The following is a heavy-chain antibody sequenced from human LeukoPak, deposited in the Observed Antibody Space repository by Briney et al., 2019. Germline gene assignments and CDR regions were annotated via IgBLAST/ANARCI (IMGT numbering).Heavy chain of an antibody. CDR3: ARVGVDYSGNIIKYFFDY. V-gene: IGHV4-59*01. CDR1: GGSISSYY. CDR2: ISYSGST. J-gene: IGHJ4*02. Sequence: SETLSLTCTVSGGSISSYYWSWIRQPPGKGLEWIGYISYSGSTNYNPSLKSRVTISVDTSKNQFSLKLSSVTAADTAVYYCARVGVDYSGNIIKYFFDYWGQGTLVTVSS. D-gene: IGHD4-23*01.